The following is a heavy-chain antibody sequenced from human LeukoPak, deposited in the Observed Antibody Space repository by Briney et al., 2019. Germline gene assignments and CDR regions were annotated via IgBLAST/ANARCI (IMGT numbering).Heavy chain of an antibody. D-gene: IGHD3-10*01. CDR1: GYSFTSYY. CDR2: VNPNGGST. J-gene: IGHJ4*02. Sequence: GSSVTVSFKASGYSFTSYYLHWVRQAPGQGLEWMGIVNPNGGSTSYAQKSQGRVTMTRDTSTSTVYMELSSLRSEDTAVYYCARSATLSGMVRGVIFEGDPFDYWGQGTLVTVSS. V-gene: IGHV1-46*01. CDR3: ARSATLSGMVRGVIFEGDPFDY.